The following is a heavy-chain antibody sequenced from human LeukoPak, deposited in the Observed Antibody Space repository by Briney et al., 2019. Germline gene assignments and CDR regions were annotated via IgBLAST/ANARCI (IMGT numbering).Heavy chain of an antibody. Sequence: PSETLSLTCTVSGGSISSSSYYWGWIRQPPGKGLEWIGSIYYSGSTYYNPSLKSRVTISVDTSKNQFSLKLSSVTAADTAVYYCARQGAPDYGDFYYYYYYMDVWGKGTTVTVSS. CDR2: IYYSGST. J-gene: IGHJ6*03. CDR1: GGSISSSSYY. D-gene: IGHD4-17*01. V-gene: IGHV4-39*01. CDR3: ARQGAPDYGDFYYYYYYMDV.